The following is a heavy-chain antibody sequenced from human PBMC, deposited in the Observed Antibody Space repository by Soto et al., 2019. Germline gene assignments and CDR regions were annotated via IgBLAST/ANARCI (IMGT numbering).Heavy chain of an antibody. J-gene: IGHJ6*02. V-gene: IGHV1-2*02. CDR1: GYTFTGYY. CDR3: AGDAVDCTNGVCYTAYYYGMDV. Sequence: ASVKVSCKASGYTFTGYYMHWVRQAPGQGLEWMGWINPNSGGTNYAQKFQGRVTMTRDTSISTAYMELSRLRSDDTAVYYCAGDAVDCTNGVCYTAYYYGMDVWGQGTTVTVSS. CDR2: INPNSGGT. D-gene: IGHD2-8*01.